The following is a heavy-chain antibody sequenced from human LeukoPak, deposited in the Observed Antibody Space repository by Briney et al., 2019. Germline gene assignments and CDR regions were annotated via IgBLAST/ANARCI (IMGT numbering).Heavy chain of an antibody. CDR1: GYTFTGYY. Sequence: GASVKVSCKASGYTFTGYYMHWVRQAPGQGLEWMGWINPNSGDTDYAQKLQGRVTMTTDTSTSTAYMELRSLRSDDTAVYYCARVHDSSGYYYDYWGQGTLVTVSS. J-gene: IGHJ4*02. CDR3: ARVHDSSGYYYDY. D-gene: IGHD3-22*01. CDR2: INPNSGDT. V-gene: IGHV1-2*02.